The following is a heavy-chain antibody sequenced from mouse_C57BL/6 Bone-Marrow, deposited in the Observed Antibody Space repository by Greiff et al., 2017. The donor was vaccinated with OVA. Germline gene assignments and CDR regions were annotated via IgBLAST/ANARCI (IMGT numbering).Heavy chain of an antibody. CDR2: IRSKSNNYAT. V-gene: IGHV10-1*01. D-gene: IGHD1-1*01. CDR3: VREIYPSSWYFDV. CDR1: GFSFNTYA. J-gene: IGHJ1*03. Sequence: DVKLVESGGGLVQPKGSLKLSCAASGFSFNTYAMNWVRQAPGKGLEWVARIRSKSNNYATYYADSVKDRFTISRDDSESMLYLQMNNLKTEETDMYYCVREIYPSSWYFDVWGTGTTVTVSS.